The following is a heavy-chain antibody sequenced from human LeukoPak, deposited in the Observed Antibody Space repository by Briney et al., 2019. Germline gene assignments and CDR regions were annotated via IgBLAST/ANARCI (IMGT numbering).Heavy chain of an antibody. CDR1: GFTFSSYA. CDR2: ISGSGGST. Sequence: GGSLRLSCAASGFTFSSYAMSWVRQAPGKGLEWVSAISGSGGSTYYADSVKGRFTISRDNSKNTLYLQMNSLRAEDTAVYYCAKDLHRRTPHPVVGDDYWGQGTLVTVSS. J-gene: IGHJ4*02. D-gene: IGHD4-11*01. V-gene: IGHV3-23*01. CDR3: AKDLHRRTPHPVVGDDY.